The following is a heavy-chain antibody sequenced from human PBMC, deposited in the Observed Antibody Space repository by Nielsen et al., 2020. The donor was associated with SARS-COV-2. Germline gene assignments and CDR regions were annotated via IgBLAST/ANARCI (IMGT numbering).Heavy chain of an antibody. J-gene: IGHJ4*02. CDR2: INHSGST. Sequence: SETLSLTCTVSGGSFSGYYWSWIRQPPGKGLEWIGEINHSGSTNYNPSLKSRVTISVDTSKNQFSLKLSSVTAADTAVYYCARGPVVTAIPGRFARRFDYWGQGTLVTVSS. CDR3: ARGPVVTAIPGRFARRFDY. V-gene: IGHV4-34*01. CDR1: GGSFSGYY. D-gene: IGHD2-21*02.